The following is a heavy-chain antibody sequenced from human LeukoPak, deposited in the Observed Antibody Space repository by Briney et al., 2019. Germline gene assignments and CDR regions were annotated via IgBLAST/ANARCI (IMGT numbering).Heavy chain of an antibody. CDR2: INHSGST. D-gene: IGHD1-20*01. J-gene: IGHJ6*03. CDR3: ARRAPRLTGTRGYYYYYMDV. CDR1: GGSFSGYY. V-gene: IGHV4-34*01. Sequence: SETLSLTCAVYGGSFSGYYWSWLRQPPGKGLEWLGEINHSGSTNYNPSLKSRVTISVDTSKKQFSLKLSSVTAADTAVYYCARRAPRLTGTRGYYYYYMDVWGKGTTVTVSS.